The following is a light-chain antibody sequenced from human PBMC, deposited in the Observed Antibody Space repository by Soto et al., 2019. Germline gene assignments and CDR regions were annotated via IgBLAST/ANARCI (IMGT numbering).Light chain of an antibody. Sequence: QSVLTQPASVSGSPGQSITIACTGTSSDIGSYNYVSWYQQHPGKAPKLMIYDVSTRPSGVSNRFSGSKSGNTASLTISWLQAEDEADYYCVSCTTSRSLVCGEGTELTVL. V-gene: IGLV2-14*01. J-gene: IGLJ3*02. CDR1: SSDIGSYNY. CDR2: DVS. CDR3: VSCTTSRSLV.